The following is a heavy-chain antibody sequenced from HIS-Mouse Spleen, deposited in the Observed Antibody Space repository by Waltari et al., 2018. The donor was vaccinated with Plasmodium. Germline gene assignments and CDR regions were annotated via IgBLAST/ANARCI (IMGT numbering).Heavy chain of an antibody. Sequence: QLQLQESGPGLVKPSATLSLTCTVSGGSISSSSYYWGWIRQPPGKGLEWIGSIYYSGSTYYNPSLKSRVTISVDTSKNQFSLKLSSVTAADTAVYYCARQRSADWYFDLWGRGTLVTVSS. V-gene: IGHV4-39*01. CDR1: GGSISSSSYY. CDR3: ARQRSADWYFDL. CDR2: IYYSGST. J-gene: IGHJ2*01.